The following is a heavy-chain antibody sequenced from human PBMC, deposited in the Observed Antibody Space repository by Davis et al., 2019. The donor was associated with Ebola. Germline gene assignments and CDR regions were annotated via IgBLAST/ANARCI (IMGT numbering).Heavy chain of an antibody. CDR2: INAGNGNT. Sequence: ASVKVSCKASGYTFTSYAMHWVRQAPGQRLEWMGWINAGNGNTKYSQKFQDRVTMTTDTSTNTAYMDLRSLRSDDTAVYYCARHVITGYCFDNWGQGTLVTVSS. J-gene: IGHJ4*02. CDR1: GYTFTSYA. V-gene: IGHV1-3*01. D-gene: IGHD1-14*01. CDR3: ARHVITGYCFDN.